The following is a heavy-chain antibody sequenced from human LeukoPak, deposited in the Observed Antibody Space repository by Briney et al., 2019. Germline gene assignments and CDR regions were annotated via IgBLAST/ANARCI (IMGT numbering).Heavy chain of an antibody. D-gene: IGHD3-16*01. Sequence: PSETLSLTCAVYGGSFNNYYWSWIRQPPGKGLEWIGEVNHSGSISYNPSLRSRATISIDTSKNQFSLQLTSVTAADTAVYYCASLMLIAVGYDYWGQGNLVTVSS. J-gene: IGHJ4*02. CDR1: GGSFNNYY. V-gene: IGHV4-34*01. CDR3: ASLMLIAVGYDY. CDR2: VNHSGSI.